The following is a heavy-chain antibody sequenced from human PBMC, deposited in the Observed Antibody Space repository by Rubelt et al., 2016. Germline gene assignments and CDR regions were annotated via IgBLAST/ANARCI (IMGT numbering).Heavy chain of an antibody. CDR2: INHSGST. D-gene: IGHD3-3*01. V-gene: IGHV4-34*01. CDR1: GGSFSGYY. CDR3: ARFGVVTLFDY. J-gene: IGHJ4*02. Sequence: QVQLQQWGAGLLKPSETLSLTCAVCGGSFSGYYWSWIRQPPGKGLEWIGEINHSGSTNYNPSLKGVVTISVDTSKNQLSLKRSSVTAADTAVYYCARFGVVTLFDYWGQGTLVTVSS.